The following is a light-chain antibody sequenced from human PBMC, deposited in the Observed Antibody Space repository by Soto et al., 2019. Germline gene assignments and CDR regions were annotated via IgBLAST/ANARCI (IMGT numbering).Light chain of an antibody. J-gene: IGKJ5*01. CDR1: QSVSSN. V-gene: IGKV3D-15*01. Sequence: DIVLTQSPCTLSLSAGERDTLSCRASQSVSSNFAWYQQKPGHAPRLLIYGASPSATGIQPRFSGSGGGTEFTLTISSLQSDDYAVYYCQQYNNCPPITFGQGTRLEIK. CDR3: QQYNNCPPIT. CDR2: GAS.